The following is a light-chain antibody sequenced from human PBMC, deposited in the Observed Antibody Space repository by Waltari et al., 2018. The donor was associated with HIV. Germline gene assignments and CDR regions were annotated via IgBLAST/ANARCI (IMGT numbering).Light chain of an antibody. J-gene: IGLJ3*02. CDR1: ILRNYY. Sequence: SSELTQDPAVSVALGQTVRITCQGDILRNYYASWYQQKPGQAPILVIYGKNNRPSGIPDRFSGSSSGNTASLTITGAQAEDEADYYCNSRDSSGHWVFGGGTKLTVL. V-gene: IGLV3-19*01. CDR3: NSRDSSGHWV. CDR2: GKN.